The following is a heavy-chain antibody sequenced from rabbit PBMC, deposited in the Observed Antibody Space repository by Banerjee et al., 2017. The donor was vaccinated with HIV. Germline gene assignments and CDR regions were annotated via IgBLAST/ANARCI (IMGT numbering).Heavy chain of an antibody. CDR2: IYTSSGST. J-gene: IGHJ6*01. V-gene: IGHV1S45*01. CDR3: ARESYDGYGDAKL. D-gene: IGHD6-1*01. Sequence: QEHLEESGGDLVKPEGSLTLTCTASGIDFSSYYYMCWVRQAPGKGLELIACIYTSSGSTWYASWVNGRFTISKTSSTTVTLQMTSLTAADTATYFCARESYDGYGDAKLWGPGTLVTVS. CDR1: GIDFSSYYY.